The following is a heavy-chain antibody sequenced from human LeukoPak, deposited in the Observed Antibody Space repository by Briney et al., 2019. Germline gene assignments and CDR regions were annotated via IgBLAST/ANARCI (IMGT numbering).Heavy chain of an antibody. D-gene: IGHD6-19*01. CDR1: GFTFSSYE. J-gene: IGHJ5*02. CDR3: ARRTAVAGTVNWFDP. Sequence: GSLRLSCAASGFTFSSYEMNWVRQAPGKGLEWVSYISSSGSTIYYADSAKGRFTISRDNAKNSLYLQMNSLRAEDTAVYYCARRTAVAGTVNWFDPWGQGTLVTVSS. CDR2: ISSSGSTI. V-gene: IGHV3-48*03.